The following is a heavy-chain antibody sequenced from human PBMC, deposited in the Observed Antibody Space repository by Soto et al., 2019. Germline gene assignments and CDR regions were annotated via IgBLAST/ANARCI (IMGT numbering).Heavy chain of an antibody. CDR2: IYYSGST. CDR1: GGSISSYY. CDR3: ARVGGSYYGLGYWIFDY. J-gene: IGHJ4*02. V-gene: IGHV4-59*01. Sequence: QVQLQESGPGLVKPSETLSLTCTVSGGSISSYYWSWIRQPPGKGLEWIGYIYYSGSTNYNPSLKSRVTISVDTSKNQFSLKLSSVTAADTAVYYCARVGGSYYGLGYWIFDYWGQGTLVTVSS. D-gene: IGHD1-26*01.